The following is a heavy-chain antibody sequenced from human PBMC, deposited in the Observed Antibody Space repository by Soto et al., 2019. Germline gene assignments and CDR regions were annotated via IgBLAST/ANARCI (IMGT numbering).Heavy chain of an antibody. CDR2: INHSGST. CDR3: GRGTARAVTAIKVRFFNWFDP. J-gene: IGHJ5*02. V-gene: IGHV4-34*01. CDR1: GGSFSGYY. Sequence: SETLSLTCAVYGGSFSGYYWSWIRQPPGKGLEWIGEINHSGSTNYNPSLKSRVTISVDTSKNQFSLKLSSVTAADTAVYYCGRGTARAVTAIKVRFFNWFDPWGQGTLVTVSS. D-gene: IGHD2-21*02.